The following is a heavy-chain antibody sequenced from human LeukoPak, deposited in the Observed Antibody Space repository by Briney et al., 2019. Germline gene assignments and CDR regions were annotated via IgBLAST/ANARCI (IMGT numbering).Heavy chain of an antibody. Sequence: GGSLRLSCAVSGFTVSGDYMSWVRQAPGKGLEWVSVMYSGGATYYADSVKGRFTISRDNAKNSLYLQMNSLRAEDTAVYYCARGVRQWLLTYYFDYWGQGTLVTVSS. CDR3: ARGVRQWLLTYYFDY. J-gene: IGHJ4*02. V-gene: IGHV3-53*01. D-gene: IGHD6-19*01. CDR2: MYSGGAT. CDR1: GFTVSGDY.